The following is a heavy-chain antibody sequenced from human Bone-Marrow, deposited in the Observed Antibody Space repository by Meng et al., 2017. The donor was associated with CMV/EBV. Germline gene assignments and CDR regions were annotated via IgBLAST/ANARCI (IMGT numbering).Heavy chain of an antibody. Sequence: ASVKVSCKGSRYTFTSYDINWVRQATGQGLEWMGWMNPHSGNTGYAQKFQGRVTLTRDTSISTAYMELSSLRSEDTAVYYCARDFVPAATNGYYYYGMDVWGQGTTVTVSS. CDR1: RYTFTSYD. D-gene: IGHD2-2*01. J-gene: IGHJ6*02. CDR3: ARDFVPAATNGYYYYGMDV. CDR2: MNPHSGNT. V-gene: IGHV1-8*01.